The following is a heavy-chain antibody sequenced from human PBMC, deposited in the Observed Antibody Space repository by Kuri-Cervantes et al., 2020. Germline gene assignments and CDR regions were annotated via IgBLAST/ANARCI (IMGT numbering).Heavy chain of an antibody. CDR2: ISYDGSNK. D-gene: IGHD1-26*01. CDR1: GFTFSSYA. CDR3: ARIPVSGSYYAGGYFDY. Sequence: GGSLRLSCAASGFTFSSYAMHWVRQAPGKGLEWVAVISYDGSNKYYADSVKGRFTISRDNAKNSLYLQMNSLRAEDTAVYYCARIPVSGSYYAGGYFDYWGQGTLVTVSS. V-gene: IGHV3-30-3*01. J-gene: IGHJ4*02.